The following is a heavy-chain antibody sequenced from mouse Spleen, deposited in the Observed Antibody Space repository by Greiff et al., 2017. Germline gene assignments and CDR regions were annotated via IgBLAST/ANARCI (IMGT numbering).Heavy chain of an antibody. CDR2: ISSGGSYT. D-gene: IGHD4-1*01. CDR1: GFTFSSYA. CDR3: ARHGLTGTSWFAY. V-gene: IGHV5-9-3*01. J-gene: IGHJ3*01. Sequence: EVQLVESGGGLVKPGGSLKLSCAASGFTFSSYAMSWVRQTPEKRLEWVATISSGGSYTYYPDSVKGRFTISRDNAKNTLYLQMSSLRSEDTAMYYCARHGLTGTSWFAYWGQGTLVTVSA.